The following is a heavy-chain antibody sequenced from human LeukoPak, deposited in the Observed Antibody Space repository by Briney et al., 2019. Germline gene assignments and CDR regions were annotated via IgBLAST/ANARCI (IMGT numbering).Heavy chain of an antibody. J-gene: IGHJ4*02. CDR2: INHSGST. V-gene: IGHV4-34*01. Sequence: SETLSLTYAVYGGSFSGYYWSWIRQPPGKGLEWIGEINHSGSTNYNPSLKSRVTISVDTSKNQFSLKLSSVTAADTAVYYCARLSKTKGYYFDYWGQGTLVTVSS. CDR1: GGSFSGYY. D-gene: IGHD3-16*02. CDR3: ARLSKTKGYYFDY.